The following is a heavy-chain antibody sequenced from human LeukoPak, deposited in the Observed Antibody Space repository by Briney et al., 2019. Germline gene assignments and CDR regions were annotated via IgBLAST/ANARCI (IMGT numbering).Heavy chain of an antibody. Sequence: AGSLSLSCAASGFIFSNYAMSWVRQAPGKGLEWVSAISGSGGTTFYADSVKGRFTISRDNSKNTLYLQVNSLRAADTAIYYCAKVQEMDTILPPFHYWGQGTLVTVSS. CDR3: AKVQEMDTILPPFHY. CDR2: ISGSGGTT. V-gene: IGHV3-23*01. D-gene: IGHD5-24*01. CDR1: GFIFSNYA. J-gene: IGHJ4*02.